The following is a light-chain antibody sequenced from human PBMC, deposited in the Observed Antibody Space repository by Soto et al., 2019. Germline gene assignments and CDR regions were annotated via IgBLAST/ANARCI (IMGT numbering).Light chain of an antibody. CDR3: QHYYSTRLS. CDR1: QRVLYTSNNKNY. Sequence: DIGITQSPDSLAVSLGDRATINCKSSQRVLYTSNNKNYLAWYQQKPGQPPTPILQCAAARESGVADRFSGSGSGTDFNLTITSLQAQAVEVSSCQHYYSTRLSFGGGTKVDIK. V-gene: IGKV4-1*01. J-gene: IGKJ4*01. CDR2: CAA.